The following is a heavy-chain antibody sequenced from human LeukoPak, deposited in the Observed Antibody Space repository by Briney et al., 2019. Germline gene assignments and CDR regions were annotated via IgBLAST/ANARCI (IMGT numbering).Heavy chain of an antibody. Sequence: SETLSLTCTVSGGSMSNYCWNWIRQPPGKGLQWIGYNCYSGGTDYNPSLKSRVTISLDTSKSQFSLKMSSVTAADTAVYYCARWQEAWSAFNIWGQGTMVTVSS. V-gene: IGHV4-59*01. CDR2: NCYSGGT. CDR3: ARWQEAWSAFNI. J-gene: IGHJ3*02. CDR1: GGSMSNYC.